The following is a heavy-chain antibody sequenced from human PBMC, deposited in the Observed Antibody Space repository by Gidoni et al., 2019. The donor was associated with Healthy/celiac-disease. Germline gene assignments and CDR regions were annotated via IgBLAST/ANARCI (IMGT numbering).Heavy chain of an antibody. J-gene: IGHJ4*02. Sequence: EVQLLESGGGLVQPGGSLRLSCAASGFTFSSYAMSWVRQAPGKGLEWVSAISGSGGSTYYADSVKGRFTISRDNSKNTLYLQMNSLRAEDTAVYYCAKAPGYDFWSGYHFDYWGQGTLVTVSS. CDR1: GFTFSSYA. CDR2: ISGSGGST. CDR3: AKAPGYDFWSGYHFDY. D-gene: IGHD3-3*01. V-gene: IGHV3-23*01.